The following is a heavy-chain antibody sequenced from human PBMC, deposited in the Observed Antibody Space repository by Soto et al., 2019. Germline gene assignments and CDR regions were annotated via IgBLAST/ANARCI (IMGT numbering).Heavy chain of an antibody. CDR2: IYPGDSDT. Sequence: PGESLKISCKGSGYSFTSYWIGWVRQMPGKGLEWMGIIYPGDSDTRYSPSFQGQVTISADKSISTAYLQWSSLKASDTAMYYCARHGHDLLYYYDSSGYYPPDSWGQGTLVTVSS. V-gene: IGHV5-51*01. J-gene: IGHJ4*02. D-gene: IGHD3-22*01. CDR3: ARHGHDLLYYYDSSGYYPPDS. CDR1: GYSFTSYW.